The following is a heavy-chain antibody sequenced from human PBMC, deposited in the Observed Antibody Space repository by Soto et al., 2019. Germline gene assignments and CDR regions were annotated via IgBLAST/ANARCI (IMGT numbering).Heavy chain of an antibody. CDR2: INHSGST. V-gene: IGHV4-34*01. CDR3: ASGPYLFYCSGGSCRTYTWFDP. CDR1: GGSFSGYY. J-gene: IGHJ5*02. Sequence: SETLSVTCGVDGGSFSGYYWSWIRQPPGKGLEWIGEINHSGSTNYNPSLKSRVTISVDTSKNQFSLKLSSVTAADTAVYYCASGPYLFYCSGGSCRTYTWFDPWGQGTQVTVSS. D-gene: IGHD2-15*01.